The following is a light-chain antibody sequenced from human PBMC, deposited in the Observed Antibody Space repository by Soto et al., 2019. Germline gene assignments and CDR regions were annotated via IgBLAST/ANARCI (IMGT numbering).Light chain of an antibody. V-gene: IGKV3-11*01. Sequence: EIVLTQSLATLSLSPGERATLSCRASQSVSNYLAWYQQKPGQAPRLLIYDASNRATGIPARFSGSGSGTDFTLTISRLEPEDFAVYYCQQRSNWPVTFGPGTKVDIK. CDR1: QSVSNY. CDR3: QQRSNWPVT. J-gene: IGKJ3*01. CDR2: DAS.